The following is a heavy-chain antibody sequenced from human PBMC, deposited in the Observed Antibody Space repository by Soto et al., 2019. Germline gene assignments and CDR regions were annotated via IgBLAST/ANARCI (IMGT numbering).Heavy chain of an antibody. CDR3: ARLPQFLWFGALTSRPSYFIY. CDR1: GYSFSTYW. J-gene: IGHJ4*02. Sequence: GESLKISCTGSGYSFSTYWIAWVRQMPGKGLEWMGIIYPGDSDTRYSPSFQGQVTISADTSTKTAYLQWSSLKASDTAIYYCARLPQFLWFGALTSRPSYFIYRGRGTLVAASS. V-gene: IGHV5-51*01. D-gene: IGHD3-10*01. CDR2: IYPGDSDT.